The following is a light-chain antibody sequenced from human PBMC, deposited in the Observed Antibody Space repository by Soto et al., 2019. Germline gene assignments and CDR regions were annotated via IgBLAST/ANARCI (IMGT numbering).Light chain of an antibody. CDR2: DAA. Sequence: EIVLTQSPATLSLSPGERATLSCRASQSVTYNLAWYQQKPGQAPRLLIYDAANRAPGIPARFSGRGSGTDFTLTIVSLEPEDSAVYYCQQRTIWPITFGGGTKVEIK. J-gene: IGKJ4*01. V-gene: IGKV3-11*01. CDR3: QQRTIWPIT. CDR1: QSVTYN.